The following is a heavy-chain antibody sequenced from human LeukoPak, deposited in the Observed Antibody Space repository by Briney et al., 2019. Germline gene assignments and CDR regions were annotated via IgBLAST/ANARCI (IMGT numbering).Heavy chain of an antibody. CDR2: IYYSGST. D-gene: IGHD3-22*01. V-gene: IGHV4-39*02. CDR1: GGSISSSSYY. CDR3: ARETYYYDSSGYYLGPDY. J-gene: IGHJ4*02. Sequence: SETPSLTCTVSGGSISSSSYYWGWIRQPPGKGLKWIGSIYYSGSTYYNPSLKSRVTISVDTSKNQFSLKLSSVTAADTAVYYCARETYYYDSSGYYLGPDYWGQGTLVTVSS.